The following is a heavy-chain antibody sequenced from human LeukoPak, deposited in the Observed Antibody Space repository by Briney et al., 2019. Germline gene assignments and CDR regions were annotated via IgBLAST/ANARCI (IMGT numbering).Heavy chain of an antibody. Sequence: PGGSLRLSCAASGFPFSNHWMHWVRQVPGKGLVWVSRIDGGGSSTSYADSVKGRFSISRDNGMSTLYLQMNSLRVEDTAVYYCARGPGSSGGAYVGDYWGHGTLVTVSS. V-gene: IGHV3-74*01. CDR2: IDGGGSST. CDR1: GFPFSNHW. J-gene: IGHJ4*01. CDR3: ARGPGSSGGAYVGDY. D-gene: IGHD3-22*01.